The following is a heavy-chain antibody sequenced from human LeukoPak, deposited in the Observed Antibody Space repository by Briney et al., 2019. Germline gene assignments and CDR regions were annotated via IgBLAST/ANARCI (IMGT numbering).Heavy chain of an antibody. CDR2: INHSGST. V-gene: IGHV4-34*01. D-gene: IGHD3-3*01. CDR3: ARRSFWSGYYSRPFDP. J-gene: IGHJ5*02. Sequence: SETLSLTCAVYGGSLSGYYWSWIRQPPGKGLEWIGEINHSGSTNYNPSLKSRVTISVDTSKNQFSLKLSSVTAADTAVYYCARRSFWSGYYSRPFDPWGQGTLVTVSS. CDR1: GGSLSGYY.